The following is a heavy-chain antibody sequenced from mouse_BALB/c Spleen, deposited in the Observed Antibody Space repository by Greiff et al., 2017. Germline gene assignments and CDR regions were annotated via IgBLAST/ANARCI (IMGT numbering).Heavy chain of an antibody. V-gene: IGHV5-6*03. CDR1: GFTFSSFG. CDR3: ASGPA. CDR2: ISDGGSYT. Sequence: EVMLVESGGGLVQPGGSRKLSCAASGFTFSSFGMHWVRQAPEKGLEWVATISDGGSYTYYPDSVKGRFTISRDNAKNNLYLQMSSLKSEDTAMYYCASGPAWGQGTTLTVSS. D-gene: IGHD3-2*02. J-gene: IGHJ2*01.